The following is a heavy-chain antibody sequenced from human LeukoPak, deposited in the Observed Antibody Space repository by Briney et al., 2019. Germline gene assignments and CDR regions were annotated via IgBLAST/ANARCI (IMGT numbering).Heavy chain of an antibody. CDR1: GFTFSTHG. CDR2: IWHDGGRK. J-gene: IGHJ4*02. V-gene: IGHV3-33*01. CDR3: ARDIGNSGFNLDY. Sequence: GGSLRLSCVVSGFTFSTHGFHWVRQAPGKGLEWVSVIWHDGGRKEYADSVRGRFTISRDNSNLYLQMDSLRAEGTAIYYCARDIGNSGFNLDYWGQGTLVTVSA. D-gene: IGHD5-12*01.